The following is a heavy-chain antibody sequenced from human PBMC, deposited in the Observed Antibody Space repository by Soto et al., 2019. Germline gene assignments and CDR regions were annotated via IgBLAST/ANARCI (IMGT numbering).Heavy chain of an antibody. Sequence: QVQLVESGGGVVQPGRSLSLSCAASGFTFSSYGMHWVRQAPGKGLEWVAVISYDGSNKYYADSVKGRFTISRDNSKNTLYLQMNSLRAEDTAVYYCAKDSQLVPAYWGQGTLVTVSS. CDR3: AKDSQLVPAY. D-gene: IGHD6-13*01. V-gene: IGHV3-30*18. J-gene: IGHJ4*02. CDR1: GFTFSSYG. CDR2: ISYDGSNK.